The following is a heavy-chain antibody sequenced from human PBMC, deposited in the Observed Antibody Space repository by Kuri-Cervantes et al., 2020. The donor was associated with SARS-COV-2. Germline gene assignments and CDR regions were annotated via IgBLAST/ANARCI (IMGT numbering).Heavy chain of an antibody. D-gene: IGHD6-13*01. CDR1: GFTFGDYA. CDR3: TGPTYSSSWYSSDWGKY. CDR2: IRSKAYGGTT. J-gene: IGHJ4*02. Sequence: GESLKISCTASGFTFGDYAMSWVRQAPGKGLEWVGFIRSKAYGGTTEYAASVKGRFTISRDDSKSIAYLQTNSLKTEDTAVYYCTGPTYSSSWYSSDWGKYWGQGTLVTVSS. V-gene: IGHV3-49*04.